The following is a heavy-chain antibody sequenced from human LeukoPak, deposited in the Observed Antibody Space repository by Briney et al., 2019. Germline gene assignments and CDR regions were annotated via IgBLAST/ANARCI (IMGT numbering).Heavy chain of an antibody. CDR3: VLGARPSGY. Sequence: KTSETLSLTCTVSGVSIITYFWTWIRRPPGKGLEWIGNIHDSGTTNYNPSLKSRVTMSVGTSKNQFSLKLSSVTAADTAMYYCVLGARPSGYWGQGTLVTVSS. D-gene: IGHD1-26*01. CDR2: IHDSGTT. V-gene: IGHV4-59*01. CDR1: GVSIITYF. J-gene: IGHJ4*02.